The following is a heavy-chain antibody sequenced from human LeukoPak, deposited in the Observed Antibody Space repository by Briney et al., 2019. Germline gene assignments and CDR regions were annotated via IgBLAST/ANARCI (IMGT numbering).Heavy chain of an antibody. D-gene: IGHD5-24*01. CDR1: GFTFSSYA. J-gene: IGHJ4*02. V-gene: IGHV3-53*01. CDR3: TRLRDGYDSDY. Sequence: PGGSLRLSCAASGFTFSSYAMHWVRQAPGKGLEWVSVIYSGGTTYYADSVKGRFIISRDNSKNTLYLQMNTLRAEDTAMYYCTRLRDGYDSDYWGQGTLVTVSS. CDR2: IYSGGTT.